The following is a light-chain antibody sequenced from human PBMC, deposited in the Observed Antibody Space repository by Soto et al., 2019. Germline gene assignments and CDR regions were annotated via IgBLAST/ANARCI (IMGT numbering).Light chain of an antibody. Sequence: EIVMTQSPATLSVSPGERATLSCRASQSVRSNLAWYKQIPGQAPRLLIYDASSRATGIPDRFSGGGSGTDFTLTISRLEPEDFAVYYCQQFSSYPLTFGGGTKVDIK. CDR2: DAS. V-gene: IGKV3-20*01. J-gene: IGKJ4*01. CDR3: QQFSSYPLT. CDR1: QSVRSN.